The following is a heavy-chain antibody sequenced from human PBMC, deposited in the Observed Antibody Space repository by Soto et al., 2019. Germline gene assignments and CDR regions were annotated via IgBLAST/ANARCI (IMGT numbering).Heavy chain of an antibody. CDR3: AKGELLWYFDY. D-gene: IGHD1-26*01. V-gene: IGHV3-23*01. J-gene: IGHJ4*02. CDR1: GFTFSSYA. Sequence: WGSLRLSCAASGFTFSSYAMSFVRQSPVKWLEWVSAISGSGGSTYYADSVKGRFTISRDNSKNTLYLQMNSLRAEDTAVYYCAKGELLWYFDYWGQGTLVTVSS. CDR2: ISGSGGST.